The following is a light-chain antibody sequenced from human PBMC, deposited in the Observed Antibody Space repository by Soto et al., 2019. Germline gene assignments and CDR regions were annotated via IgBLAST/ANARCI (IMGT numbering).Light chain of an antibody. CDR1: QSISSW. CDR2: KAS. V-gene: IGKV1-5*03. Sequence: DIQMTQSPSTRSASVGDRVTITCRASQSISSWLAWYQQKPGKAPKLLIYKASSLESGVPSRFSGSGSGTAFTLTISSLQPYDFATYYCQQYNSFPTFGQGTKVEIK. CDR3: QQYNSFPT. J-gene: IGKJ1*01.